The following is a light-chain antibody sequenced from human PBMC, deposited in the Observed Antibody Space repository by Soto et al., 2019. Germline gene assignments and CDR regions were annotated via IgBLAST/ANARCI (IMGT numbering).Light chain of an antibody. Sequence: QSALTQPASVSGSPGQSITISCTGTSSDVGGYNYVSWYQQHPGKAPKLMIYDVSNRPSGVSNRFSGSKSGSTASLTISGLQAEDEADYYCSSSTSSSLYVFGTGTKVTVL. V-gene: IGLV2-14*01. CDR2: DVS. J-gene: IGLJ1*01. CDR1: SSDVGGYNY. CDR3: SSSTSSSLYV.